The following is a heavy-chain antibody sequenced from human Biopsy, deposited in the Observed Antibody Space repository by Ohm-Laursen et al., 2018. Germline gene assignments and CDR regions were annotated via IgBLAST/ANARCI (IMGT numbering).Heavy chain of an antibody. CDR3: ARSVGIMAAPIDY. CDR1: GYSFSRNG. J-gene: IGHJ4*02. CDR2: IWYDGSNK. V-gene: IGHV3-33*01. D-gene: IGHD3-16*01. Sequence: SLRLSCSASGYSFSRNGMHWVRQAPGKGLEWVAIIWYDGSNKYYGDSVKGRFTISRDSSKNTVYLQMNSLRVEDTAVYYCARSVGIMAAPIDYWGQGTLVTVSS.